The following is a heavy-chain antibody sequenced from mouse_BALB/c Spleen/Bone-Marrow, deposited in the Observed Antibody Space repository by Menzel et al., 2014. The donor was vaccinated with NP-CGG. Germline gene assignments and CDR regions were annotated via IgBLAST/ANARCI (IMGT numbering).Heavy chain of an antibody. D-gene: IGHD2-1*01. J-gene: IGHJ2*01. CDR3: ARGNYYGHLDY. V-gene: IGHV4-1*02. CDR1: GFDFSRYW. CDR2: INPDSSTI. Sequence: EVKVVESGGGLVQPGGSLKLSCAASGFDFSRYWMSWVRQAPGKGLEWIGEINPDSSTINYTPSLKDKFIISRDNAKNTLFLQMSKVRSEDTALYYCARGNYYGHLDYWGQGATLTVSS.